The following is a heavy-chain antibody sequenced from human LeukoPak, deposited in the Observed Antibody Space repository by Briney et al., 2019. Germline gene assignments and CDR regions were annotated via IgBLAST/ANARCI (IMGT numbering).Heavy chain of an antibody. Sequence: GRSLRLSCAASGFTFSSYGFHWVRQAPGKGLEWVALIWYDGSNKNYVDSVRGRFTISRDISKNTVYLQMNSLRAEDTAVYYCARGVFAGDLLTGYWYFDLWGRGTLVTVSS. CDR2: IWYDGSNK. CDR3: ARGVFAGDLLTGYWYFDL. D-gene: IGHD1-20*01. V-gene: IGHV3-33*01. J-gene: IGHJ2*01. CDR1: GFTFSSYG.